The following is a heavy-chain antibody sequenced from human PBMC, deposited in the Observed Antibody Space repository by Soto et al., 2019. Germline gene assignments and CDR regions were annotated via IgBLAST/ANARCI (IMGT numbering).Heavy chain of an antibody. V-gene: IGHV1-8*02. D-gene: IGHD5-12*01. CDR3: ATSPPRVERSGYAGGGFDP. CDR1: GYSFTSYD. Sequence: QVQLVQSGAEVKKPGASVKVSCKASGYSFTSYDINWVRQAAGQGLEWMGWMNPNSGNTAYAQRFQGRVSMTRNTSITTAYMELSSLRSEDTAVYYCATSPPRVERSGYAGGGFDPWGQGTLVTVSS. J-gene: IGHJ5*02. CDR2: MNPNSGNT.